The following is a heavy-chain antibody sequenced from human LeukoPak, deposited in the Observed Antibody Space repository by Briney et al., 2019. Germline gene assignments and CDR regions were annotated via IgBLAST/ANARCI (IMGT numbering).Heavy chain of an antibody. CDR1: GFTFSSYA. D-gene: IGHD3-22*01. J-gene: IGHJ4*02. Sequence: PGGSLRLSCAASGFTFSSYAMSWVRQAPGKGLEWVSAISGSGGSTYYADSVKGRFTISRDNSKNTLYLQMNSLRAEDTAVYYCAKEISYYYDSSPYFDYWGQGTLVTVSS. CDR3: AKEISYYYDSSPYFDY. V-gene: IGHV3-23*01. CDR2: ISGSGGST.